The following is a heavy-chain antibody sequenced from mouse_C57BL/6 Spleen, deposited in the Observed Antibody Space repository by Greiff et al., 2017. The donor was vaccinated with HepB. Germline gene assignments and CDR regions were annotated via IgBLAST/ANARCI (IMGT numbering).Heavy chain of an antibody. CDR1: GYTFTSYW. V-gene: IGHV1-50*01. Sequence: QVHVKQPGAELVKPGASVKLSCKASGYTFTSYWMQWVKQRPGQGLEWIGEIDPSDSYTNYNQKFKGKATLTVDTSSSTAYMQLSSLTSEDSAVYYCARQLRPLDAMDYWGQGTSVTVSS. J-gene: IGHJ4*01. CDR3: ARQLRPLDAMDY. CDR2: IDPSDSYT. D-gene: IGHD3-2*02.